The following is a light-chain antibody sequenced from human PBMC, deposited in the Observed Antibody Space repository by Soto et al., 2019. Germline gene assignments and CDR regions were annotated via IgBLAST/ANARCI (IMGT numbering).Light chain of an antibody. V-gene: IGKV3-11*01. CDR1: QNVAEP. CDR2: DAS. Sequence: EIVLTQSPCTPSLSPVERGTLSSRDTQNVAEPLACYQQTPXQPPRLXXYDASKRANGVPGRFSGSGSGTDFTLTITTLEPQDFAVYFCQQRANWPPVTFGQGTKVDIK. CDR3: QQRANWPPVT. J-gene: IGKJ1*01.